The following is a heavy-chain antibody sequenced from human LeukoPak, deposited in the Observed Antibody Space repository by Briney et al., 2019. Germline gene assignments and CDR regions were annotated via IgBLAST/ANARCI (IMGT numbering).Heavy chain of an antibody. J-gene: IGHJ6*03. D-gene: IGHD2-2*01. CDR3: ASCSTSCSYYYYYYMDV. CDR1: GGTFSSYA. CDR2: IIPIFGTA. V-gene: IGHV1-69*13. Sequence: SVKVSCKAPGGTFSSYAISWVRQAPGQGLEWMGGIIPIFGTANYAQKSQGRVTITADESTSTAYMELSSLRSEDTAVYYCASCSTSCSYYYYYYMDVWGKGTTVTVSS.